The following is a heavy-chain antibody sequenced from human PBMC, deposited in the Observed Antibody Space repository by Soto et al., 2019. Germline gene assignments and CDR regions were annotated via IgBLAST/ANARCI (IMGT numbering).Heavy chain of an antibody. CDR3: AAVYYKDFDSSRYCRSPAS. CDR2: ISYDGSGK. D-gene: IGHD3-22*01. Sequence: QVQLVESGGGVVQPGRSLRLSCAASGFTFSSYAMHWVRQAPGKGLEWVALISYDGSGKDYEDSVKGRFTMSRDNSRNXLXXQRNRLRAEATAGYYCAAVYYKDFDSSRYCRSPASWGQGTLVTVSS. V-gene: IGHV3-30-3*01. CDR1: GFTFSSYA. J-gene: IGHJ5*02.